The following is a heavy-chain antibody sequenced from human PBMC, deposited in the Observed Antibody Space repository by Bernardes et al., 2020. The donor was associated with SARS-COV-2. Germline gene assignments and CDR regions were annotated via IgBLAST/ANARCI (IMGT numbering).Heavy chain of an antibody. CDR3: AHRPSSKPLTIVRRGDWFDP. Sequence: SGPTLVKPTQTLTLTCTLSGFALTTNGVGVGWIRQPPGKALEWLALIYWDDNKRYNPSLKSRVTITRDTSQNQVVLTMTDMDPVDTATYYCAHRPSSKPLTIVRRGDWFDPWGQGTLVIVSS. V-gene: IGHV2-5*02. J-gene: IGHJ5*02. CDR2: IYWDDNK. D-gene: IGHD2-8*01. CDR1: GFALTTNGVG.